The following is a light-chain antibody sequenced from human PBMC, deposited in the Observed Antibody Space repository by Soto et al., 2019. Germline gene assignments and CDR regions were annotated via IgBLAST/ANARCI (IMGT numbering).Light chain of an antibody. CDR2: EVS. V-gene: IGLV2-14*01. J-gene: IGLJ1*01. CDR1: SSDVGGYNY. Sequence: LTQPASVSGSPGQSITISCTGTSSDVGGYNYVSWYQQHPGKAPKLMIYEVSNRPSGVSNRFSGSKSGNTASLTISGLQAEDEADYYCSSYTRSSTYVFGTGSKVT. CDR3: SSYTRSSTYV.